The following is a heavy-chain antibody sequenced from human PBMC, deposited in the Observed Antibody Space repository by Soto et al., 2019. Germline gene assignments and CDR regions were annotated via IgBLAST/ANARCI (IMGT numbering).Heavy chain of an antibody. J-gene: IGHJ4*02. CDR2: TGNNANSHTT. D-gene: IGHD4-17*01. V-gene: IGHV3-72*01. Sequence: EVQLVESGGGLVQPGGSLRLSCAASGFTFSDHYMYWVRQAPGKGLEWVGRTGNNANSHTTEYAASVKGRFTISRDDSKSSLYLQMNSMKTEDTAVYYCAREGSDYGHHFVSWGQGTLVTVSS. CDR1: GFTFSDHY. CDR3: AREGSDYGHHFVS.